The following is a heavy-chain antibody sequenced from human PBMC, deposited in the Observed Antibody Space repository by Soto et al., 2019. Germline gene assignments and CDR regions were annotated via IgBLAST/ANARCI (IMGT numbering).Heavy chain of an antibody. CDR3: ARNSSDLEFDY. CDR1: GYTFSSYG. D-gene: IGHD2-21*01. J-gene: IGHJ4*02. Sequence: GASVMVSCKASGYTFSSYGVSWVRQAPGQGLEWMGWISANNGNTNYAQKLQGSVTMTTDTSTSTAYMELRSLRSDDTAVYYCARNSSDLEFDYWGQGTLFTV. V-gene: IGHV1-18*01. CDR2: ISANNGNT.